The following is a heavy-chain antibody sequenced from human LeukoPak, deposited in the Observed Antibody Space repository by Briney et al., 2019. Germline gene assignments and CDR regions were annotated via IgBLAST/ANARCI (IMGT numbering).Heavy chain of an antibody. V-gene: IGHV3-66*01. CDR2: IYSGGST. Sequence: SGGSLRLSCAASGFTVSSNYMSWVRQAPGKGLEWVSVIYSGGSTYYADSVKGRFTISRDNSKNTLYLQMNSLRAEDTAVYYCAREHYGDYVDYWGQGTLVTVSS. CDR3: AREHYGDYVDY. J-gene: IGHJ4*02. CDR1: GFTVSSNY. D-gene: IGHD4-17*01.